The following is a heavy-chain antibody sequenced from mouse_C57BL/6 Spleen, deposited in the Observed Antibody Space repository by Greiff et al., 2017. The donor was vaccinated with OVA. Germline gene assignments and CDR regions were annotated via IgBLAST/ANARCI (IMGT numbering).Heavy chain of an antibody. CDR1: GFSLTSYG. J-gene: IGHJ2*01. Sequence: QVHVKQSGPGLVQPSQSLSITCTVSGFSLTSYGVHWVRQSPGKGLEWLGVIWRGGSTDYNAAFMSRLSITKDNSKSQVFFKMNSLQADDTAIYYCAMEGSYDYDDGNYFDYWGQGTTLTVSS. V-gene: IGHV2-5*01. CDR2: IWRGGST. CDR3: AMEGSYDYDDGNYFDY. D-gene: IGHD2-4*01.